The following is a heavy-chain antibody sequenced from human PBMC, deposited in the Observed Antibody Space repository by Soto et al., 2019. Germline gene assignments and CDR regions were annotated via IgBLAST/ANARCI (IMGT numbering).Heavy chain of an antibody. Sequence: PSETLSLACAVYGGSFSGYYWSWIRQPPGKGLEWIGEINHSGSTNYNPSLKSRVTISVDTSKNQFSLKLSSVTAADTAVYYCARYVLDNWFDPWGQGTLVTVSS. J-gene: IGHJ5*02. CDR2: INHSGST. CDR1: GGSFSGYY. D-gene: IGHD3-16*01. CDR3: ARYVLDNWFDP. V-gene: IGHV4-34*01.